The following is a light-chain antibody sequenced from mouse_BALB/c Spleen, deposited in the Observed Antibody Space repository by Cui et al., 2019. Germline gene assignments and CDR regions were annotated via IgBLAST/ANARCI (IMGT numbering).Light chain of an antibody. CDR1: QDVGTA. Sequence: DILMTPSPIFLSTSVGERVRITCKASQDVGTAVAWYQQKPGQSPKLLIYWASTRHTGVPDRFTGSGSGTDFTLTISNVQSEDLADYFCQQYSSYPWTFGGGTKLEIK. CDR3: QQYSSYPWT. J-gene: IGKJ1*01. CDR2: WAS. V-gene: IGKV6-23*01.